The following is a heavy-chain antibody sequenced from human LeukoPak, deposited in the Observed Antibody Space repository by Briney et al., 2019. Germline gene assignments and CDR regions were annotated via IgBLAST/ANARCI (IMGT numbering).Heavy chain of an antibody. CDR2: IYYSGST. J-gene: IGHJ6*03. V-gene: IGHV4-59*01. Sequence: PSETLSLTCTVSGGSISSYYWSWIRQPPGKVLEWIGYIYYSGSTNYNPSLKSRVTISVDTSKNQFSLKLSSVTAADTAVYYCARANNCSGGSCYSYYYYYMDVWGKGTTVTVSS. CDR3: ARANNCSGGSCYSYYYYYMDV. CDR1: GGSISSYY. D-gene: IGHD2-15*01.